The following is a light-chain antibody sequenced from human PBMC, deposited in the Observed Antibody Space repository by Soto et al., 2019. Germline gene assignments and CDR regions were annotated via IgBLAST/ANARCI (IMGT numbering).Light chain of an antibody. V-gene: IGKV3-20*01. Sequence: EVVLTQSPGTLSLSPGERTPLLFQGQQKVWNNYFSWYQQKPGQAPRLLIFGSSDRATGIPDRFSGSGSGTDFTLTISRLEPEDFAVYYCQQYGSSPPYTFGQGTKLEIK. J-gene: IGKJ2*01. CDR1: KVWNNY. CDR2: GSS. CDR3: QQYGSSPPYT.